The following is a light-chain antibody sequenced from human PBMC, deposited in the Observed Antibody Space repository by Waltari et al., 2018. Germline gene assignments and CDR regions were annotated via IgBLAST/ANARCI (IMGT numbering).Light chain of an antibody. V-gene: IGLV2-23*01. Sequence: QSALTQPASVSGSPGQSITISCTGTSSDVGSYNLVPWSQQHPGKVPKLMIYEDSKRPSGLSNRFSGSKSGNTASLTISGLQAEDEADYYCCSYAAGGSSVLFGGGTKLTVL. CDR3: CSYAAGGSSVL. CDR2: EDS. J-gene: IGLJ2*01. CDR1: SSDVGSYNL.